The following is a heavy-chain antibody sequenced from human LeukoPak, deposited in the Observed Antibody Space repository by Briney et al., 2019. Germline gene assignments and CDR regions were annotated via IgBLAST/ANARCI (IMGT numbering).Heavy chain of an antibody. CDR1: GYSISSGYY. V-gene: IGHV3-21*01. D-gene: IGHD3-10*01. J-gene: IGHJ4*02. CDR3: ARDGGFGELLYY. Sequence: PSETLSLTCAVSGYSISSGYYWGWIRQAPGKGLEWVSSISSSSSYIYYADSVKGRFTISRDNAKNSLYLQMNSLRAEDTAVYYCARDGGFGELLYYWGQGTLVTVSS. CDR2: ISSSSSYI.